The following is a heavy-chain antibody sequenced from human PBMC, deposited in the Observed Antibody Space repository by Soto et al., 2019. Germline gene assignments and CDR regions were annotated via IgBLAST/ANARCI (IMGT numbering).Heavy chain of an antibody. J-gene: IGHJ4*02. Sequence: EVQLVESGGGLVQPGGSLRLSCAASGFTFSSYWMSWVRQAPGKGLEWVANIKQDGSEKYYVDSVKGRFTISRDNAKNSLYLQMNSLRAEDTAVYYCAREVVDSSGYYLPYYFDYWGQGTLVTDSS. CDR1: GFTFSSYW. V-gene: IGHV3-7*03. CDR3: AREVVDSSGYYLPYYFDY. CDR2: IKQDGSEK. D-gene: IGHD3-22*01.